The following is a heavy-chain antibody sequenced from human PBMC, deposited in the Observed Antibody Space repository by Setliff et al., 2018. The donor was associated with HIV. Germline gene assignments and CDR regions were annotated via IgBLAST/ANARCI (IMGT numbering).Heavy chain of an antibody. CDR3: ARLRYYDILTGYAFDY. J-gene: IGHJ4*02. Sequence: PSETLSLTCTVSGGSISSSRYYWGWIRQPPGKGLEWIASISYSENIYYNPSLKSRVTISADTSKKQFSLKLSSVTAADTAVYYCARLRYYDILTGYAFDYWGQGTLVTVSS. V-gene: IGHV4-39*01. D-gene: IGHD3-9*01. CDR2: ISYSENI. CDR1: GGSISSSRYY.